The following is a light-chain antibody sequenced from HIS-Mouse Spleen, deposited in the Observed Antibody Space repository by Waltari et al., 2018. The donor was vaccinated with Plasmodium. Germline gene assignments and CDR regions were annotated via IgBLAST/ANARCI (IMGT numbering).Light chain of an antibody. J-gene: IGKJ3*01. CDR3: QQYNNWSFT. CDR2: KAS. CDR1: QSVSSW. V-gene: IGKV1-5*03. Sequence: MTQSPATLSVSPGERATLSCRASQSVSSWLAWYQQKPGKAPKLLIYKASSLESGVPSRFSGSGSGTEFTLTISSLQPEDFAVYYCQQYNNWSFTFGPGTKVDIK.